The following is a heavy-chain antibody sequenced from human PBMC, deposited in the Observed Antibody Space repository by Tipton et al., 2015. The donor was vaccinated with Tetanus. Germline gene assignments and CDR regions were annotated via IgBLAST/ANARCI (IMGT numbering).Heavy chain of an antibody. CDR3: AREADCSGGSCFSGDLDN. CDR1: GFIFSSYG. J-gene: IGHJ4*02. CDR2: SWYDGTDK. D-gene: IGHD2-15*01. Sequence: SLRLSCAASGFIFSSYGIHWVRQAPGKGLEWVAVSWYDGTDKYYADSVKGRFTISRDNSKNTLYLQMNSLRAEDTAGYYCAREADCSGGSCFSGDLDNWGQGTQVTVSS. V-gene: IGHV3-33*01.